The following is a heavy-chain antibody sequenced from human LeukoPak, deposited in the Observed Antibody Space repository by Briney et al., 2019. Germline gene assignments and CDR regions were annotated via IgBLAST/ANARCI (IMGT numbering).Heavy chain of an antibody. CDR3: AKDRHWLALDD. CDR2: ITGGGTT. CDR1: GFTFDDYA. Sequence: GGSLRLSCAASGFTFDDYAMHWVRHAPGKGLEWVSGITGGGTTYYADSVKGRVTISRDNSKNTLYLQMNSLRAEDTAVYYCAKDRHWLALDDWGQGTLVTVSS. D-gene: IGHD6-19*01. J-gene: IGHJ4*02. V-gene: IGHV3-23*01.